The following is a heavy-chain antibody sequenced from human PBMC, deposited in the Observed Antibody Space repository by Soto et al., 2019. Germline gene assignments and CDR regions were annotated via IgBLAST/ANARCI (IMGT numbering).Heavy chain of an antibody. V-gene: IGHV1-2*04. Sequence: ASVKVSCKASGYTFTGYYMHWVRQAPGQGLEWMGWINPNSGGTNYAQKFQGWVTMTRDTSISTAYMELSRLRSDDTAVYYCACYSYYDFWRPGHAFDIWGQGTMVTVSS. D-gene: IGHD3-3*01. CDR2: INPNSGGT. CDR1: GYTFTGYY. J-gene: IGHJ3*02. CDR3: ACYSYYDFWRPGHAFDI.